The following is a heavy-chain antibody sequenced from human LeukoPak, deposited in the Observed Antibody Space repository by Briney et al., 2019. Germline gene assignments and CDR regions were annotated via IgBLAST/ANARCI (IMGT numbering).Heavy chain of an antibody. J-gene: IGHJ6*02. D-gene: IGHD2/OR15-2a*01. V-gene: IGHV3-21*01. CDR1: GFSFNSYT. CDR3: VRDVSRRIGMDV. Sequence: GGSLRLSCLASGFSFNSYTMNWVREAPGKGLEWVSTISPVSSYTWYAESVRGRFTISRDNPKNSLYLQMDSLRAEDTAVYYCVRDVSRRIGMDVWGQGTTVTVSS. CDR2: ISPVSSYT.